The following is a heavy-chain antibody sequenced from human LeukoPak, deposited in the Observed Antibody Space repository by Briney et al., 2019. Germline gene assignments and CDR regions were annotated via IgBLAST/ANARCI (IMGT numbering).Heavy chain of an antibody. CDR1: GFTFSSYD. Sequence: GGSLRLSCAASGFTFSSYDMHWVRQAPGKGLEWVAVISYDGSNKYYADSVKGRFTISRDNSKNTLYLQMNSLRAEDTAVYYCARSPTTVTTNFHYWGQGTLATVSS. CDR2: ISYDGSNK. J-gene: IGHJ4*02. CDR3: ARSPTTVTTNFHY. D-gene: IGHD4-17*01. V-gene: IGHV3-30-3*01.